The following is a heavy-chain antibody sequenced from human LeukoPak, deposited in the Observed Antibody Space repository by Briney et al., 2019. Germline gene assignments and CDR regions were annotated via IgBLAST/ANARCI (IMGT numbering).Heavy chain of an antibody. J-gene: IGHJ4*02. Sequence: GRPLRLSCAASGFTFSSYGMHWVRQAPGKGLEWVAVIWYDGSNKYYADSVKGRFTISRDNSKNTLYLQMNSLRAEDTAVYYCAKGIYYDSSSYFDYWGQGTLVTVSS. CDR3: AKGIYYDSSSYFDY. D-gene: IGHD3-22*01. V-gene: IGHV3-33*06. CDR2: IWYDGSNK. CDR1: GFTFSSYG.